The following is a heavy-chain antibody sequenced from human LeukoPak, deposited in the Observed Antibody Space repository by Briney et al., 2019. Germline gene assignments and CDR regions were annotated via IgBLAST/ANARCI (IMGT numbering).Heavy chain of an antibody. V-gene: IGHV1-2*02. CDR1: GYTFTGYY. D-gene: IGHD6-19*01. CDR3: ARIPGGGSGWYPPPY. Sequence: GASVKVSCKASGYTFTGYYMHWVRQAPGQGLEWMGWINPNSGGTNYAQKFQGRVTMTRDTSISTAYMELSRLRSDDTAVYYCARIPGGGSGWYPPPYWGRGTLVTVSS. J-gene: IGHJ4*02. CDR2: INPNSGGT.